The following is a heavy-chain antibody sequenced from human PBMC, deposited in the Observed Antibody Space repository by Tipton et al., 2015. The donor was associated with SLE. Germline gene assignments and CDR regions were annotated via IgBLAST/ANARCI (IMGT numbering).Heavy chain of an antibody. CDR3: ARGMITMVRGVIPDNFQH. CDR1: GFTFSSYA. V-gene: IGHV3-30*04. CDR2: ISYDGSNK. D-gene: IGHD3-10*01. Sequence: RSLRLSCAASGFTFSSYAMHWVRQAPGKGLEWVAVISYDGSNKYYADSVKGRFTISRDNSKNTLYLQMNSLRAEDTAVYYCARGMITMVRGVIPDNFQHWGQGTQVTVSS. J-gene: IGHJ1*01.